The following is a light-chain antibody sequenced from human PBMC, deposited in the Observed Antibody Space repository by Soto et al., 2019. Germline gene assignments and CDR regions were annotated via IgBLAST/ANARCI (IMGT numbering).Light chain of an antibody. CDR1: QSISDT. CDR3: QQRSNWPT. V-gene: IGKV3-15*01. CDR2: GAS. J-gene: IGKJ5*01. Sequence: EIVMTQSPATLSVSPVGRATLSCGSSQSISDTLAWYQQKPGQAPSLLIHGASTRAPGVPARFSGSGSGTDFTPTISSQEPEDSAVYYRQQRSNWPTFGQGTRLEIK.